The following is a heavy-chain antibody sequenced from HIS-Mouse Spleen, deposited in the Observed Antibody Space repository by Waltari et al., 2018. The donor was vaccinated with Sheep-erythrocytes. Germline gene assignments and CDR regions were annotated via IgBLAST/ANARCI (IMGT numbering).Heavy chain of an antibody. D-gene: IGHD6-6*01. J-gene: IGHJ5*02. V-gene: IGHV3-74*01. Sequence: EVQLVESGGGLVQPGGSLRLSCAASGFTFSSYWMHWVRQAPGTGLGWVYRINGAGSSTSYAESGKGRFTISRDNAKNTRYLQMNSLRAEDTAVYYCARVIGSIAARSPWFDPWGQGTLVTVSS. CDR2: INGAGSST. CDR1: GFTFSSYW. CDR3: ARVIGSIAARSPWFDP.